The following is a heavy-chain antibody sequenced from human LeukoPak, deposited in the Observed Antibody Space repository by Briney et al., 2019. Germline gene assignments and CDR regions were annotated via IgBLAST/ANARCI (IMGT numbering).Heavy chain of an antibody. J-gene: IGHJ4*02. CDR1: GITLSNYG. Sequence: PGGSLRLSCAVSGITLSNYGISWVRQAPGRGLEWVAGISGSGGSTNYADSVKGRFTISRDIPKNTLYLQMNSLRAEDTAVYFCAKRGVVIRVILVGFHKEAYYFDSWGQGALVTVSS. V-gene: IGHV3-23*01. D-gene: IGHD3-22*01. CDR3: AKRGVVIRVILVGFHKEAYYFDS. CDR2: ISGSGGST.